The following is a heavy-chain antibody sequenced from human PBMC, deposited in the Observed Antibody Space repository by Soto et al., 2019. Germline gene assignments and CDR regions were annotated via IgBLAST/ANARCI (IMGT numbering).Heavy chain of an antibody. CDR2: IWYDGSNK. J-gene: IGHJ6*02. D-gene: IGHD6-13*01. Sequence: QVQVVESGGGVVQPGRSLRLSCTVSGFTFSGHAMHWVRQAPGKGLEWVAQIWYDGSNKYYADSVKGRFTISRDNSKNIRYVQMDSLRGDDTAVYYCARDGQALAPYALDVWGQGTSVTVSS. CDR1: GFTFSGHA. CDR3: ARDGQALAPYALDV. V-gene: IGHV3-33*01.